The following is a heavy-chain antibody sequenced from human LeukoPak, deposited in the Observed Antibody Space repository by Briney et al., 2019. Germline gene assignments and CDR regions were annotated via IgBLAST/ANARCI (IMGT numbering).Heavy chain of an antibody. Sequence: ASESLSLTCSVAGGSISRYSWSWVRQPPEKGLEWIGYVYYIGSTNYNPTLKSRVHITVDTSKNQFSPKLNSVTAADTAVYYCASHRGVSDSNGYYSGGPFDYWGQGTLVTVSS. D-gene: IGHD3-22*01. CDR1: GGSISRYS. V-gene: IGHV4-59*08. CDR2: VYYIGST. J-gene: IGHJ4*02. CDR3: ASHRGVSDSNGYYSGGPFDY.